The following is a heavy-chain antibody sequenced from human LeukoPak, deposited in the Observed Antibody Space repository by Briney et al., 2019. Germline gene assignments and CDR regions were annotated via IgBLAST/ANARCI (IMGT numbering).Heavy chain of an antibody. V-gene: IGHV4-39*01. CDR2: IYYSGST. D-gene: IGHD4-23*01. J-gene: IGHJ4*02. CDR1: DGSISSSSYY. Sequence: PSETLSLTCTVSDGSISSSSYYWGWIRQPPGKWLEWIGSIYYSGSTYYNPSLKSRVTISVDTSKNQFSLKLSSVTAADTAVYYCASPPGAGNSGVEYFDYGGQGTLVTVSS. CDR3: ASPPGAGNSGVEYFDY.